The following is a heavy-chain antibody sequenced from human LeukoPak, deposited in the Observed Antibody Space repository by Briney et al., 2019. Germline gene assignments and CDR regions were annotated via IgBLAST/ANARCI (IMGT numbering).Heavy chain of an antibody. J-gene: IGHJ4*02. CDR1: GCIFSNYW. CDR3: ARTTYSSGWTMDN. Sequence: GGSLRLSCAASGCIFSNYWMHWVRQAPGKGLVWVSRINSDGSGTSYADSVKGRFTISRDNAKNTLYVQMNSLRAEDTAVYYCARTTYSSGWTMDNWGQGTLVTVSS. V-gene: IGHV3-74*01. CDR2: INSDGSGT. D-gene: IGHD6-19*01.